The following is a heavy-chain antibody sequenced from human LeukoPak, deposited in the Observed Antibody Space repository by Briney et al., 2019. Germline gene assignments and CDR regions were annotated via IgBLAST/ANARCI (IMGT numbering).Heavy chain of an antibody. CDR2: IYHSGST. D-gene: IGHD6-13*01. V-gene: IGHV4-4*02. Sequence: SETLSLTCAVSGGSISSSNWWSWARQPPGKGLEWIGEIYHSGSTNYNPSLKSRVTISVDKSKNQFSLKLSSVTAADTAVYYCARVGIAAAAVYYYYGMDVWGQGTTVTVSS. CDR1: GGSISSSNW. J-gene: IGHJ6*02. CDR3: ARVGIAAAAVYYYYGMDV.